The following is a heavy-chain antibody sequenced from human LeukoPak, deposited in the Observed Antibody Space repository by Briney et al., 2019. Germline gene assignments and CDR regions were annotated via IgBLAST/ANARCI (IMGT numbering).Heavy chain of an antibody. CDR2: IWSHGRSE. CDR3: ARDIGTSSHYGWFDP. J-gene: IGHJ5*02. D-gene: IGHD3-22*01. CDR1: GFTFSNYG. V-gene: IGHV3-33*01. Sequence: GGSLRLSCAASGFTFSNYGIHWVRQAPGKGLEWVSVIWSHGRSEYYADSVKGRFTISRDNSKNTVSLQMNSLRAEDTAVYYCARDIGTSSHYGWFDPWGQGTLVIVSS.